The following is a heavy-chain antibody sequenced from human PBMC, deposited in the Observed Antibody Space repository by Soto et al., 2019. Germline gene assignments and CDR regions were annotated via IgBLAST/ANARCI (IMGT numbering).Heavy chain of an antibody. CDR1: GGSISSGSYY. CDR2: IYYSGST. D-gene: IGHD3-3*01. Sequence: SETLSLTCTVSGGSISSGSYYWGWIRQPPGKGLEWIGSIYYSGSTYYNPSLKSRVTISVDTSKNQFSLKLSSVTAADTAVYYCASTAYYDFWSGYYTGFWFDPWGQGTLVTVSS. V-gene: IGHV4-39*01. CDR3: ASTAYYDFWSGYYTGFWFDP. J-gene: IGHJ5*02.